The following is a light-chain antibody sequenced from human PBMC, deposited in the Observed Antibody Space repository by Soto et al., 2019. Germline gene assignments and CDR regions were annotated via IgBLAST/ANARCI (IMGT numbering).Light chain of an antibody. J-gene: IGKJ1*01. CDR2: GTF. CDR1: QDIKTY. CDR3: QQDNSYS. Sequence: ILLTQSPCSLSASVRDRVSITCRASQDIKTYLAWYQQKQGKAPKLLISGTFTLQSGVPSRFSGSGSGTDFTLTISSLQPEDFATYYCQQDNSYSFGQGTKVDI. V-gene: IGKV1-9*01.